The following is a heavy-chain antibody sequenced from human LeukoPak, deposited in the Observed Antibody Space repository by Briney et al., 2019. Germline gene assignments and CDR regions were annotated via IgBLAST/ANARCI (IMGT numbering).Heavy chain of an antibody. D-gene: IGHD3-22*01. J-gene: IGHJ4*02. CDR2: VSGSGGST. Sequence: GGSLRLSCAASGFTFSSYAMSWVRQAPGKGLEWVSAVSGSGGSTYYADSVKGRFTISRDNSKNTLYLQMNSLRAEDTAVYYCAKDNMIVVVGIDYWGQGTLVTVSS. CDR1: GFTFSSYA. CDR3: AKDNMIVVVGIDY. V-gene: IGHV3-23*01.